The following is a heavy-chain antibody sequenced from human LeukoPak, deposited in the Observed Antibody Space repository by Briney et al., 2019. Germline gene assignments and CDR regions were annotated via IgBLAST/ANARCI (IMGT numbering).Heavy chain of an antibody. V-gene: IGHV3-74*01. J-gene: IGHJ4*02. CDR3: ARDGDSTVDFHY. D-gene: IGHD4-23*01. Sequence: GGSLRLSCAASGFTFSTFWMHWVRHAPGKGLVWVSRISSDGSSTVYADSVKGRFTISRDNVKNTLYLQMSSLRVQDTAVYYCARDGDSTVDFHYWGQGILVAVSS. CDR1: GFTFSTFW. CDR2: ISSDGSST.